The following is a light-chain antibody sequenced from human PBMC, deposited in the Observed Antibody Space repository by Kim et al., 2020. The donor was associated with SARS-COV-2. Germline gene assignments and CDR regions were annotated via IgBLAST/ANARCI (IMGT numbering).Light chain of an antibody. V-gene: IGLV2-14*03. CDR2: DVT. CDR3: SSYSSSGARV. J-gene: IGLJ1*01. Sequence: QSALTQPASVSGSPGQSISVSCTGTSSDVGGYWFVSWYQQHPGQAPKLLIYDVTSRPSGVSNRFSATKSGNTASLTISGLQAEDEADYYCSSYSSSGARVFGTGTKVTVL. CDR1: SSDVGGYWF.